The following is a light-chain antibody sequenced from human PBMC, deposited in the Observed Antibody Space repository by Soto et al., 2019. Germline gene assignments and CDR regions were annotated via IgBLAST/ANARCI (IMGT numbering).Light chain of an antibody. V-gene: IGLV2-14*03. CDR1: SSDVGAYDY. CDR3: SSNTSSSTGV. Sequence: QSALTQPASVSGSPGQSITISCTGTSSDVGAYDYVSWYQQHPDKAPKLMIYEVSNRPSGVSNRFSGSKSVNTATLTISGHHDDDDDYYYSSSNTSSSTGVFGTGTKVTVL. CDR2: EVS. J-gene: IGLJ1*01.